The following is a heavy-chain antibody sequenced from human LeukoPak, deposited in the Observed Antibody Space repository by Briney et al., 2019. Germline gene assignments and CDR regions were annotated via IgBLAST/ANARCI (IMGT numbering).Heavy chain of an antibody. D-gene: IGHD2-21*02. Sequence: SETLSLTCTVSGGSISSSSYYWSWIRQPPGKGLEWIGYIYYSGSTNYNPSLKSRVTISVDTSKNQFSLKLSSVTAADTAVYYCARGLPYCGGDCYPAGSTDPWGQGTLVTVSS. CDR2: IYYSGST. CDR1: GGSISSSSYY. V-gene: IGHV4-61*05. CDR3: ARGLPYCGGDCYPAGSTDP. J-gene: IGHJ5*02.